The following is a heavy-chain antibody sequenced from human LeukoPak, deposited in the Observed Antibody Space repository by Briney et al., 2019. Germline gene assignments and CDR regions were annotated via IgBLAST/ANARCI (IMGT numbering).Heavy chain of an antibody. J-gene: IGHJ4*02. CDR1: GDSINSYY. CDR3: ARRNSGTHTFDY. D-gene: IGHD1/OR15-1a*01. CDR2: IYFSGNT. V-gene: IGHV4-59*01. Sequence: SETLSLTCTVSGDSINSYYWSWIRQPPGKGLEWIGYIYFSGNTKYNPSLKNRVTISVDTSKNQFSLMLSSVTAADTAVYFCARRNSGTHTFDYWGQGTLVTVSS.